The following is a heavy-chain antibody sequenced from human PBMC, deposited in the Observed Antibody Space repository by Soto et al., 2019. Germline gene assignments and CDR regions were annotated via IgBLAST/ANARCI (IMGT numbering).Heavy chain of an antibody. Sequence: SETLSLTCTASGGSISHYYWSWFRQPQGKGLEWIGNLHYSGSTNYNPSLNSRVTISVGVSKNEVSLKLSSVTAADTAVYYCVRANCFDHWGQGTLVTVSS. J-gene: IGHJ4*02. CDR1: GGSISHYY. CDR2: LHYSGST. V-gene: IGHV4-59*01. CDR3: VRANCFDH.